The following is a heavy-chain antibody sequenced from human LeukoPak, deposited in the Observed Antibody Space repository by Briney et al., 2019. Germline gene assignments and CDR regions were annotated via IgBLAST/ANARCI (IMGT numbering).Heavy chain of an antibody. D-gene: IGHD4-17*01. Sequence: PGRSLRLSCTASGFTFHDTAMHWVRQRPGQGLEWVSGIGWNSGSIGYADSVKGRFTISRDNAKNALYLQMNSRRTEDTAFYFCAKDPSRDYEGSTWGQGTLVTVSS. CDR1: GFTFHDTA. J-gene: IGHJ4*02. CDR2: IGWNSGSI. V-gene: IGHV3-9*01. CDR3: AKDPSRDYEGST.